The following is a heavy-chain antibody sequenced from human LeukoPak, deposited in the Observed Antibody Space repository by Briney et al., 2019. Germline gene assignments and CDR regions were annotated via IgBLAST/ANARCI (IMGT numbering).Heavy chain of an antibody. J-gene: IGHJ4*02. D-gene: IGHD6-19*01. Sequence: ASVKVSCKASGYTFTSYGISWVRQAPGQGLEWMGWISAYNGNTNYAQKLQGRVTMTTDTSTSTAYMELRSLRSDDTAVYYCARERTQTYSSGWYPDYWGQGTLVTVSS. CDR2: ISAYNGNT. CDR3: ARERTQTYSSGWYPDY. V-gene: IGHV1-18*01. CDR1: GYTFTSYG.